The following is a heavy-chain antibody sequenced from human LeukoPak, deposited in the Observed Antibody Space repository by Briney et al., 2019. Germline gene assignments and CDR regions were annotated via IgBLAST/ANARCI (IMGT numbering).Heavy chain of an antibody. CDR3: VKDIRRSSSSGLDS. J-gene: IGHJ4*02. CDR1: RFTFDDYA. D-gene: IGHD6-6*01. CDR2: ISWNSGSK. V-gene: IGHV3-9*01. Sequence: SLRLSCAASRFTFDDYAMHWVRQAPGRGLEWVSGISWNSGSKGYADSVKGRFTISRDNAKNSLYLQMNSLRNEDTALYYCVKDIRRSSSSGLDSWGQGTLVTVSS.